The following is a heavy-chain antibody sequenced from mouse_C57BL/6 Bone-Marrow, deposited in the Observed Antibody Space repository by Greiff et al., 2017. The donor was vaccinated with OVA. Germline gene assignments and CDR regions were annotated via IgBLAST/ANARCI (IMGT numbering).Heavy chain of an antibody. J-gene: IGHJ2*01. V-gene: IGHV1-85*01. D-gene: IGHD4-1*01. CDR1: GYTFTSYD. CDR3: ARELNWDGGYYFDY. Sequence: QVQLQQSGPELVKPGASVKLSCKASGYTFTSYDINWVKQRTGQGLEWIGWIYPRDGSTKYNEKFKGKATLTVDTSSSTAYMELHSLTSEDSAVYFCARELNWDGGYYFDYWGQGTTLTVSS. CDR2: IYPRDGST.